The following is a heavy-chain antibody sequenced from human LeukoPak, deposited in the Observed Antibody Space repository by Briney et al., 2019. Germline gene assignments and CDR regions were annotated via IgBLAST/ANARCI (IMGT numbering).Heavy chain of an antibody. V-gene: IGHV4-59*01. CDR2: IYYSAST. CDR3: ARERYYYDSSGYPDYYYYYGMDV. Sequence: SETLSLTCTVSGGSISSYYWSWIRQPPGKGLEWIGYIYYSASTNYNPSLKSRVTISVDTSKNQFSLKLSSVTAADTAVYYCARERYYYDSSGYPDYYYYYGMDVWGQGTTVTVSS. J-gene: IGHJ6*02. CDR1: GGSISSYY. D-gene: IGHD3-22*01.